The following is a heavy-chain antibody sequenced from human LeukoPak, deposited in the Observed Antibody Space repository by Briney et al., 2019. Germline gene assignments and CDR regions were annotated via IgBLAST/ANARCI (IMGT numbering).Heavy chain of an antibody. D-gene: IGHD2-21*02. CDR1: GGSFSGYY. CDR3: ARPNTLNTAYYYMDV. Sequence: SETLSLTCAVYGGSFSGYYWSWIRQPPGKGLEWIGEINHSGSTNFNPSLKSRVTILVDTSKAQFSLKLSSVTAADTAVYYCARPNTLNTAYYYMDVWGKGTTVTVSS. J-gene: IGHJ6*03. V-gene: IGHV4-34*01. CDR2: INHSGST.